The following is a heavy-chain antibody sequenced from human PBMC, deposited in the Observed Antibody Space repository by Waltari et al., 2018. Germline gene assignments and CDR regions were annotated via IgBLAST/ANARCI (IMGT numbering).Heavy chain of an antibody. CDR1: GFMFRKYG. V-gene: IGHV3-30*02. CDR2: IRFDGSLK. Sequence: QVQLVESGGGVVQPGGSVRLSCVASGFMFRKYGMHWVRQAPGKGLEWVAFIRFDGSLKDYTDSVSGRFTISRDNSKDTLSLQMDSLRAEDTAVYYCARDLTPKQDDYAFDYWGQGALVTVSS. D-gene: IGHD4-17*01. CDR3: ARDLTPKQDDYAFDY. J-gene: IGHJ4*02.